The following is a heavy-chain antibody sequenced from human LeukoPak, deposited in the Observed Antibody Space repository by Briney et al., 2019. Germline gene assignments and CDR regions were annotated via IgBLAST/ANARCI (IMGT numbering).Heavy chain of an antibody. CDR3: ARELQGSWFDP. Sequence: PSQTLSLTCAVSGGSISSGGYSWSWIRQPPGKGLEWIGYIYHSGSTYYNPSLKSRVTISVDRSKNQFSLKLSSVTAADTAVYYCARELQGSWFDPWGQGTLVTVSS. V-gene: IGHV4-30-2*01. CDR2: IYHSGST. CDR1: GGSISSGGYS. J-gene: IGHJ5*02.